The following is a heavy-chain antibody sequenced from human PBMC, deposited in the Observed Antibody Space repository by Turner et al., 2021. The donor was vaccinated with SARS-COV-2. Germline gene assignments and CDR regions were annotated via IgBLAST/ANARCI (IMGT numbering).Heavy chain of an antibody. J-gene: IGHJ4*02. CDR2: KKPDGREK. CDR3: ASTSSSSWYFDY. V-gene: IGHV3-7*01. Sequence: EAQLEASGAGLVQPGWSLSASCAASGFTVSIYWMSWVRRAAGNGQEWVADKKPDGREKYYVDSGKSRFNIVRDNTKNSRYLQMNSLRAEDTAVYYCASTSSSSWYFDYWGQGTLVTVSS. D-gene: IGHD6-13*01. CDR1: GFTVSIYW.